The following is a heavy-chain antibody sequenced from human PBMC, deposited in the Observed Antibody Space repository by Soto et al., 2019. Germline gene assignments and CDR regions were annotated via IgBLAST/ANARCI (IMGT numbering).Heavy chain of an antibody. CDR3: ARAPRI. CDR1: VFIFSDYY. Sequence: KPWWSLRLSCSASVFIFSDYYMSWIRQAPGKGLEWISYISSTGETIYYADSVKGRFTISRDNAKNSLYLEMNSLRAEDTAVYFCARAPRIWGQGTTVTVSS. J-gene: IGHJ6*02. CDR2: ISSTGETI. V-gene: IGHV3-11*01.